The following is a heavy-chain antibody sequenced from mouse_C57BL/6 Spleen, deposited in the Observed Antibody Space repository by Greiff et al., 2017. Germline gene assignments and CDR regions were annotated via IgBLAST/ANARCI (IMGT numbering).Heavy chain of an antibody. CDR2: IYPGDGDT. Sequence: QVQLQQSGAELVKPGASVKISCKASGYAFSSYWMNWVKQRPGKGLEWIGQIYPGDGDTNYNGKFKGKATLTADKSSSTAYMQLSSLTSEDSAVDFCARRSYGSSYDYAMDYWGQGTSVTVSS. CDR1: GYAFSSYW. D-gene: IGHD1-1*01. CDR3: ARRSYGSSYDYAMDY. V-gene: IGHV1-80*01. J-gene: IGHJ4*01.